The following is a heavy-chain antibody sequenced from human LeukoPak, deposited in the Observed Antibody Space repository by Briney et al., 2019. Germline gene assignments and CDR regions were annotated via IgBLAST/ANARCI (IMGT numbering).Heavy chain of an antibody. Sequence: SETLSLTCSVSGASISSYFWSWIRQPPGKGLEWIGEINHSGSTNYDPSLKSRVTISVDTSKNQFSLKLSSVTAADTAVYYCARRWAIAVAVLDYWGQGTLVTVSP. CDR2: INHSGST. CDR1: GASISSYF. CDR3: ARRWAIAVAVLDY. D-gene: IGHD6-19*01. J-gene: IGHJ4*02. V-gene: IGHV4-34*01.